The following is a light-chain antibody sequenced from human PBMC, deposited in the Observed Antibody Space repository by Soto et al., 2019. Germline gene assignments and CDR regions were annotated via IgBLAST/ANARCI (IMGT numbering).Light chain of an antibody. CDR3: QQSFNSPRT. CDR1: QSIRRS. V-gene: IGKV1-39*01. CDR2: AAS. J-gene: IGKJ1*01. Sequence: DIQMTQSPYSLSASVGDSVTITCRASQSIRRSLNWYQQKPGKAPKLLIYAASSLQSGVPSRFSGTGSGTDFTLTISSLQPEDFAIYYCQQSFNSPRTFGQGTKVDIK.